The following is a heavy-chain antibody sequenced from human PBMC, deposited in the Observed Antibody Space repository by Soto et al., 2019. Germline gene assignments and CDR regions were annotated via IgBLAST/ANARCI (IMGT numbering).Heavy chain of an antibody. J-gene: IGHJ4*02. CDR3: ARDPVYGWNYDQRAPGLFFDY. D-gene: IGHD1-7*01. CDR2: INPNSGGT. CDR1: GYTFTGYY. Sequence: GASVKVSCKASGYTFTGYYMHWVRQAPGQGLEWMGWINPNSGGTNYAQKFQGRVTMTRDTSISTAYMELSRLRSDDTAAYYCARDPVYGWNYDQRAPGLFFDYWGQGTLVTVS. V-gene: IGHV1-2*02.